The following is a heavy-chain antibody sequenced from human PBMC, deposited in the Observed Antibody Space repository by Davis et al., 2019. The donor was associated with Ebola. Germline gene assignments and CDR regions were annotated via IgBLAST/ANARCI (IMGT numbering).Heavy chain of an antibody. D-gene: IGHD3-10*01. V-gene: IGHV4-30-2*01. CDR1: GGSISSGGYS. CDR3: ARILGVRGVISWANWFDP. CDR2: IYHSGST. Sequence: SETLSLTCAVSGGSISSGGYSWSWIRQPPGKGLEWIGYIYHSGSTYYNPSLKSRVTISVDTSKNQFSLKLSSVTAADTAVYYCARILGVRGVISWANWFDPWGQGTLVTVSS. J-gene: IGHJ5*02.